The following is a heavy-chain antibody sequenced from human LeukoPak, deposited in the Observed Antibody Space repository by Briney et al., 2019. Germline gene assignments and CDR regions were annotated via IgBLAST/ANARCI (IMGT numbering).Heavy chain of an antibody. V-gene: IGHV3-48*01. CDR2: ISSSSSTI. CDR3: ARDRLRYSSSSRAFDI. CDR1: GFPFSSYS. Sequence: GGSLRLSCAASGFPFSSYSMNWVRQAPGQGLEWVSYISSSSSTIYYADSVKGRFTISRDNAKNSLYLQMNSLRAEDTAVYYFARDRLRYSSSSRAFDIWGQGTMVTVSS. D-gene: IGHD6-6*01. J-gene: IGHJ3*02.